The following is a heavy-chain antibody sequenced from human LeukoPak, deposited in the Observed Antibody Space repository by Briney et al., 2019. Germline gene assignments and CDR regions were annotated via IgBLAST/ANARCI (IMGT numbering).Heavy chain of an antibody. J-gene: IGHJ4*02. CDR3: AGTYCSGGSCHDPFDY. CDR1: GGSISSSRYY. CDR2: IYYSGST. D-gene: IGHD2-15*01. V-gene: IGHV4-39*01. Sequence: SETLSLTCTVSGGSISSSRYYWGWIRQPPGKGREWIGSIYYSGSTYYNPSLKSRVTISVDTSKNQFSLKLSSVTAADTAVYYCAGTYCSGGSCHDPFDYWGPGTLVTVSS.